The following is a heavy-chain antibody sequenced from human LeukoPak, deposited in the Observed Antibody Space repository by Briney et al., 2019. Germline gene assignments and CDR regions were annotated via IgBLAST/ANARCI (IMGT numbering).Heavy chain of an antibody. Sequence: SETLSLTCTVSGGSISISSDYWGWIRQPPGKGLEWIGSIYYSGSTNYNPSLKSRVTLSADTSKNQVSLTLSSVTAADTAVYFCARRMGSGATYPRTFDYWGQGTLVTVSS. V-gene: IGHV4-39*01. CDR2: IYYSGST. CDR3: ARRMGSGATYPRTFDY. CDR1: GGSISISSDY. J-gene: IGHJ4*02. D-gene: IGHD2-8*02.